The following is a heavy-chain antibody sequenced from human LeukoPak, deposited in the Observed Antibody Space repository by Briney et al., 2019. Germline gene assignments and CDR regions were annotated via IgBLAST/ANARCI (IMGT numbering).Heavy chain of an antibody. J-gene: IGHJ4*02. CDR3: ARDDSGSADY. D-gene: IGHD1-26*01. V-gene: IGHV3-30-3*01. CDR1: GFTFSSYA. CDR2: ISYDGSNK. Sequence: GGSLRLSCAASGFTFSSYAMHWVRQAPGKGLEWVAVISYDGSNKSYADSVKGRFTISRDNSKNTLYLQMNSLRAEDTAVYYCARDDSGSADYWGQGTLVTVSS.